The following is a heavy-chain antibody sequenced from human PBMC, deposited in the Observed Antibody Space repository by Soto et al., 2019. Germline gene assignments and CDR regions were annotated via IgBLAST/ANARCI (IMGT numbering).Heavy chain of an antibody. J-gene: IGHJ5*02. CDR3: ARFAIPRFWFDP. CDR2: IYYSGST. D-gene: IGHD2-21*01. Sequence: PSETLSLTCTVSGGSISSGGYYWSWIRQHPGKGLEWIGYIYYSGSTYYNPSLKSRVTISVDTSKNQFSLKLSSVTAADTAVYYCARFAIPRFWFDPWGQGTLVTVSS. CDR1: GGSISSGGYY. V-gene: IGHV4-31*03.